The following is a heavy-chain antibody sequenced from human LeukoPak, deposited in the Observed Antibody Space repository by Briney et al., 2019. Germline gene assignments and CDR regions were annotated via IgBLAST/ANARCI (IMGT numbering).Heavy chain of an antibody. Sequence: PSETLSLTCTVSGGSISSYYWSWIRQPAGKGLEWIGRIYTSGSTNYNPSLKSRVTMSVDTSKNQFSLKLSSVTAADTAVYYCARDSGSPPTLWYYYYYMDVWGKGTTVTVSS. CDR2: IYTSGST. CDR3: ARDSGSPPTLWYYYYYMDV. V-gene: IGHV4-4*07. CDR1: GGSISSYY. D-gene: IGHD2-21*01. J-gene: IGHJ6*03.